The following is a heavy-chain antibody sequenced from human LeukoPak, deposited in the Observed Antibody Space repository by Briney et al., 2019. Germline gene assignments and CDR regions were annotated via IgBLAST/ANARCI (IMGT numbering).Heavy chain of an antibody. D-gene: IGHD3-3*01. CDR1: GYTFTNYG. Sequence: ASVKVSCKASGYTFTNYGISWVRQAPGQGLEWMGWISAYSRNTNYAQKFQGRVAMTTDTSTTTAYMELRSLRSDDTAVYFCARDHEQYDFWSGYYNYFDYWGQGTLVTVSS. J-gene: IGHJ4*02. V-gene: IGHV1-18*01. CDR3: ARDHEQYDFWSGYYNYFDY. CDR2: ISAYSRNT.